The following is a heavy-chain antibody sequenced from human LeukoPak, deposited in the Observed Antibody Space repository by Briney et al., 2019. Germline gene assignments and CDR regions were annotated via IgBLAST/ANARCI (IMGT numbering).Heavy chain of an antibody. J-gene: IGHJ4*02. Sequence: ASVKVSCKVSGYTLTELSMHWVRQAPGQGLEWMGWISAYNGNTNYAQRLQGRVTMTTDTSTSTAYMELRSLRSDDTAVYYCARDFDQYSGRFGGFGHDFWGQGTLVTVSS. V-gene: IGHV1-18*01. CDR1: GYTLTELS. D-gene: IGHD1-26*01. CDR2: ISAYNGNT. CDR3: ARDFDQYSGRFGGFGHDF.